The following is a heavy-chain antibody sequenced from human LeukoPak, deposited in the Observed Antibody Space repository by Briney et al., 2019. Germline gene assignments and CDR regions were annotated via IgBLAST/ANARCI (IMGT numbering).Heavy chain of an antibody. CDR3: ARGLGDTMIGVVKSPFCDS. CDR2: ISYDGSNK. J-gene: IGHJ4*02. D-gene: IGHD3-22*01. V-gene: IGHV3-30-3*01. Sequence: GGSLRLSCAASGFTFSSYAMLWVRQAPGKGLEWVAVISYDGSNKYYADSVKGRFTISRDNSKNTLYLQMNSLRAEDTAVYYCARGLGDTMIGVVKSPFCDSWGQGTLVTVSS. CDR1: GFTFSSYA.